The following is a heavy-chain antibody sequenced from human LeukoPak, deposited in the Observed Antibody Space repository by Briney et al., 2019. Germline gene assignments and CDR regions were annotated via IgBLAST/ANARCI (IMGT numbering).Heavy chain of an antibody. CDR2: ISNNGGYT. Sequence: PGGSLRLSCAASGFTFSSSAMSWVRQAPGKGLEWVSAISNNGGYTYCADSVQGRFTISRDNSKNTMYLQMNSLRAEDTALYYCARDRSGSYPNWFDPWGQGTLVTVSS. V-gene: IGHV3-23*01. CDR3: ARDRSGSYPNWFDP. J-gene: IGHJ5*02. CDR1: GFTFSSSA. D-gene: IGHD3-10*01.